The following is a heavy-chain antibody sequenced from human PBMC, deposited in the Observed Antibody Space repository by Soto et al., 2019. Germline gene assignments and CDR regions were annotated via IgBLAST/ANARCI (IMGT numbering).Heavy chain of an antibody. Sequence: PSETLSLTCTVSGGSISSYYWSWIRQPPGKGLEWIGYISNSGSTNYNPSLKSRVTISVDTSKNQFSLKLSSVTAADTAVYYCVRHSSIWYYFDYWGQGTLVTVSS. V-gene: IGHV4-59*08. CDR2: ISNSGST. CDR1: GGSISSYY. CDR3: VRHSSIWYYFDY. D-gene: IGHD6-13*01. J-gene: IGHJ4*02.